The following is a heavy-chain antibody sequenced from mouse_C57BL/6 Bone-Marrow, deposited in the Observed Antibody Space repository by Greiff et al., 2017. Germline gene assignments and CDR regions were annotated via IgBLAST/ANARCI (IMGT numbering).Heavy chain of an antibody. Sequence: KQSCKASGYTFTSYWMHWVKQRPGQGLEWIGESDPSDSYTNYNQKFKGKSTLTVDKSSSTAYMQLSSLTSEDSAVYYCAREGYYYGSTGFDYWGQGTTLTVSS. CDR3: AREGYYYGSTGFDY. CDR2: SDPSDSYT. D-gene: IGHD1-1*01. V-gene: IGHV1-69*01. J-gene: IGHJ2*01. CDR1: GYTFTSYW.